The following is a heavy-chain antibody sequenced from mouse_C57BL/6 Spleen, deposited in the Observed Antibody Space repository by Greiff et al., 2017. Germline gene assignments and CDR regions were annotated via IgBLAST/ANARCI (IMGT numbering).Heavy chain of an antibody. Sequence: QVQLQQPGAELVLPGASVKLSCKASGYTFTSYWMHWVKPRPGQGLEWIGEIDPSDSYTYYTQMFKGQSTLNVKKSSITAYMQLSSLTSEDSAVYYCARGVDGYPSWLAYWGQGTLVTVSA. CDR1: GYTFTSYW. CDR2: IDPSDSYT. V-gene: IGHV1-69*01. J-gene: IGHJ3*01. D-gene: IGHD2-3*01. CDR3: ARGVDGYPSWLAY.